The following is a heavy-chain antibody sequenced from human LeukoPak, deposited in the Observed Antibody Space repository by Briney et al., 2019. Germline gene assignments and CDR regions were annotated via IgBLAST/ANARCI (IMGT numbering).Heavy chain of an antibody. CDR3: ARLRRSRLAEFDY. V-gene: IGHV4-34*01. CDR1: GGSFSGYY. Sequence: SETLSLTCAVYGGSFSGYYWTWIRQPPGKGLEWIGDINHSGSITYNLSLKSRITISVDPSKNQFSLKLRSVTAADTAVYYCARLRRSRLAEFDYWGQGTLVTVSS. D-gene: IGHD3-3*02. CDR2: INHSGSI. J-gene: IGHJ4*02.